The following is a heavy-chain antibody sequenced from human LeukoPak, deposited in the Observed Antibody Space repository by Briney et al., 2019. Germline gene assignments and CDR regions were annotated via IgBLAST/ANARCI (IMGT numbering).Heavy chain of an antibody. CDR2: ISSSGRTI. CDR3: ARDQTQWLLPGNLDY. J-gene: IGHJ4*02. Sequence: GGSLRLSCAPSGFTFSDYYMSWIRHPPGKGLVWVSYISSSGRTIYYADSVKGRFTISRDNAKNSLYLQMNGLRAEDTAVYYCARDQTQWLLPGNLDYWGQGTLVTVSS. CDR1: GFTFSDYY. D-gene: IGHD3-22*01. V-gene: IGHV3-11*04.